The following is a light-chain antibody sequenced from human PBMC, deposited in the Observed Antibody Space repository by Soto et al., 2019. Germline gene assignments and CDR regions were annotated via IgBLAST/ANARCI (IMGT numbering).Light chain of an antibody. J-gene: IGLJ1*01. CDR1: SSDVGGYNY. CDR2: EVS. V-gene: IGLV2-8*01. CDR3: SSYAGNNIGV. Sequence: QSALTQPPSASGSPGQSVTISCTGTSSDVGGYNYVSWYQQHPGKAPKLMIYEVSKRPSGVPDRFSGSKSGNTASLTVSGLQAEDEADYYCSSYAGNNIGVFVTGTKVTVL.